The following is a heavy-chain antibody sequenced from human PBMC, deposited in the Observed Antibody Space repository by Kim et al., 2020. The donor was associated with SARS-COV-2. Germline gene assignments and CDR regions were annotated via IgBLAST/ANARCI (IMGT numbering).Heavy chain of an antibody. J-gene: IGHJ6*02. CDR3: ARAYYGMDV. CDR1: GFTFSSYA. CDR2: ISYDGSNK. Sequence: GGSLRLSCAASGFTFSSYAMHWVRQAPGKGLEWVAVISYDGSNKYYADSVKGRFTISRDNSKNTLYLQMNSLRAEDTAVYYCARAYYGMDVWGQGTTVTV. V-gene: IGHV3-30*04.